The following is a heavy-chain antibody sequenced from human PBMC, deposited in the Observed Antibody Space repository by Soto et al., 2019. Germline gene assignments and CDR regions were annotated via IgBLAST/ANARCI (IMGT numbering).Heavy chain of an antibody. CDR2: IYYSGST. CDR3: ARPPNDFWSGYPYYFDY. J-gene: IGHJ4*02. Sequence: PSETLSLTCTVSGGSISSSSYYWGWIRQPPGKGLEWIGSIYYSGSTYYNPSLKSRVTISVDTSKNQFSLKLSSVTAADTAVYYSARPPNDFWSGYPYYFDYWGQGTLVTVSS. CDR1: GGSISSSSYY. D-gene: IGHD3-3*01. V-gene: IGHV4-39*01.